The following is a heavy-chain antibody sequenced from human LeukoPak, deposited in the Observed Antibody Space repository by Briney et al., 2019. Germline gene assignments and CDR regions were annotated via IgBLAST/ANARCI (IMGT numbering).Heavy chain of an antibody. J-gene: IGHJ4*02. Sequence: GGSLRLSCAASGFTFCGYAMSWVRQVPGKGLEWVSGISAGGDVTYYADSVKGRFTISKDNSENTLSLQMSSLRADDTALYYCANGGENTYFDWLSHWGQGTLVTVSS. CDR1: GFTFCGYA. CDR2: ISAGGDVT. V-gene: IGHV3-23*01. CDR3: ANGGENTYFDWLSH. D-gene: IGHD3-9*01.